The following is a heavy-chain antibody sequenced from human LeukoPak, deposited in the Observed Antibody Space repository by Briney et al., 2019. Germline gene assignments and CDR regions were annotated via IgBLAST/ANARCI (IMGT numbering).Heavy chain of an antibody. Sequence: SETLSLTCAVYGGSFSGYYWSWIRQPPGKGLEWIGEINHNGSTNYNPSLKSRVTISVDTSKNQFSLKLSSVTAADTAVYYCARALDILTGTFDYWGQGTLVTVSS. D-gene: IGHD3-9*01. J-gene: IGHJ4*02. V-gene: IGHV4-34*01. CDR2: INHNGST. CDR3: ARALDILTGTFDY. CDR1: GGSFSGYY.